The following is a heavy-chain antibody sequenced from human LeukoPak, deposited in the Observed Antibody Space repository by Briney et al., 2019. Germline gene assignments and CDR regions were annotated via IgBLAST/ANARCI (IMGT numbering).Heavy chain of an antibody. CDR1: VFTFSSDD. J-gene: IGHJ4*02. D-gene: IGHD7-27*01. V-gene: IGHV3-48*03. CDR2: ISSSGSRI. CDR3: ARESGLGIPPPYFDY. Sequence: PGGSLRLSCAASVFTFSSDDMSWVRQAPAKGLEGGSYISSSGSRIHYADSVKGRFTISRDNAKNALSLQMNSLRAEDTAVYYCARESGLGIPPPYFDYWGQGILVPVSS.